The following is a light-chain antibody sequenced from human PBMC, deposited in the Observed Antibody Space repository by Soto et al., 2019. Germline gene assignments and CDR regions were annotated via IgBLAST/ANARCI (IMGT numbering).Light chain of an antibody. CDR2: GNS. CDR3: QSYDGSLSGSV. V-gene: IGLV1-40*01. Sequence: QSVLTQPPSVSGAPGQRVTISCTGSSSNIGAGYDVHWYQQLPGTAPKLLIYGNSNRPSGVPDRFSGSKSGTSASLAITGRQAADEDDYYCQSYDGSLSGSVFGGGTKVTVL. CDR1: SSNIGAGYD. J-gene: IGLJ3*02.